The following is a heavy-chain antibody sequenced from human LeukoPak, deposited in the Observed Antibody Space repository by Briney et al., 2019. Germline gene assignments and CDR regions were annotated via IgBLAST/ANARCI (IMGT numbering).Heavy chain of an antibody. CDR2: IYTGGST. J-gene: IGHJ6*03. D-gene: IGHD1-7*01. V-gene: IGHV3-53*01. CDR3: AAELELLAPYYMDV. CDR1: GFTVSGNY. Sequence: GGSLRLSCAASGFTVSGNYMSWVRQAPGKGLDWVSIIYTGGSTNYADSVKGRFTISRDSSKNTLYLQMNSLRVEDTAVYYCAAELELLAPYYMDVWGKGTTVTVSS.